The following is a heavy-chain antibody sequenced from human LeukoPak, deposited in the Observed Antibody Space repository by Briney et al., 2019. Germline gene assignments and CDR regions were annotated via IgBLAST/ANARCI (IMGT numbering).Heavy chain of an antibody. Sequence: SETLSLTCAVYGGSFSDYYWSWIRQPPGKGLEWIGEINHSGSTNYNPSLKSRVTISVDTSKNQFSLKLSSVTAADTAVYYCARGTAAAGSGGLYYYYMDVWGKGTTVTVSS. D-gene: IGHD6-13*01. V-gene: IGHV4-34*01. J-gene: IGHJ6*03. CDR2: INHSGST. CDR1: GGSFSDYY. CDR3: ARGTAAAGSGGLYYYYMDV.